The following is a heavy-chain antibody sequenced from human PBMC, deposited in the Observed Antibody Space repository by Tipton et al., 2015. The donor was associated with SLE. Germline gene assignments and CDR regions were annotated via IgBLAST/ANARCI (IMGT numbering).Heavy chain of an antibody. CDR2: ISGSGGST. Sequence: SLRLSCAASGFTFSCYAMSWVRQAPGKGLEWVSAISGSGGSTYYADSVKGRFTISRDNSKNTLYLQMNSLRAEDTAVYYCAKDLKRDYGDPDRHWYFDLWGRGTLVTVSS. CDR3: AKDLKRDYGDPDRHWYFDL. J-gene: IGHJ2*01. D-gene: IGHD4-17*01. CDR1: GFTFSCYA. V-gene: IGHV3-23*01.